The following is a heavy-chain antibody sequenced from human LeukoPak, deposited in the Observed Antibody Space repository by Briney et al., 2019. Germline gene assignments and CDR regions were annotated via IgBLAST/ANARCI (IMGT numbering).Heavy chain of an antibody. J-gene: IGHJ4*02. D-gene: IGHD3-22*01. V-gene: IGHV3-21*01. CDR2: ISSSGSYT. Sequence: GGSLTLSCAASGVSFSSYSMKWVRQAPGQGLEWVSSISSSGSYTFHADSVKGRFTISRDNAKNSLYLQMNSLRAEDTAVHYCAIDLSSGYYYDSSGYLGSVDYWGQGTLVTVSS. CDR1: GVSFSSYS. CDR3: AIDLSSGYYYDSSGYLGSVDY.